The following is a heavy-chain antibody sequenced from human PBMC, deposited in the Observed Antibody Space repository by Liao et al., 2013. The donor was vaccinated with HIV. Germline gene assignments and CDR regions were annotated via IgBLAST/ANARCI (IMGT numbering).Heavy chain of an antibody. Sequence: QLQLQESGPGLVKPSETLSLTCTVSGGSISSSSYYWGWIRQPPGKGLEWIGSIYYSGSTYYNPSLKSRVTISVDTSKNQFSLKLSSVTAADTAVYYCARMIVGAAHVGYWGQGTLVTVSS. CDR3: ARMIVGAAHVGY. J-gene: IGHJ4*02. CDR2: IYYSGST. CDR1: GGSISSSSYY. V-gene: IGHV4-39*07. D-gene: IGHD1-26*01.